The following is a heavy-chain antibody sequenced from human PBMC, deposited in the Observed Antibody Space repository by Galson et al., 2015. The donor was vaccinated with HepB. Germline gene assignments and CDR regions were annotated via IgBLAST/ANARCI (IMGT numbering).Heavy chain of an antibody. J-gene: IGHJ3*02. CDR1: GLTFSDAW. V-gene: IGHV3-15*01. D-gene: IGHD3-9*01. Sequence: SLRLSCAGSGLTFSDAWMNWVRQAPGKGLEWVGRIKSKTDGGTTDYAAPVKGRFTISRDDSKNTLYLQMNSLKAEDTAVYYCTTDYVFTGTFDIWGQGTLVTVSS. CDR3: TTDYVFTGTFDI. CDR2: IKSKTDGGTT.